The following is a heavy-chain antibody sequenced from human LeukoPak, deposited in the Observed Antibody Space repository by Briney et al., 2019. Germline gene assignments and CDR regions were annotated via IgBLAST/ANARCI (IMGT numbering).Heavy chain of an antibody. CDR2: IYYSGTT. CDR3: AGQISDYYYYYIDV. V-gene: IGHV4-39*01. J-gene: IGHJ6*03. D-gene: IGHD3-10*01. CDR1: GGSISSSHYY. Sequence: SETLSLTCTVSGGSISSSHYYWGWIRQTPGKGLEWIGTIYYSGTTYYNPSLESRATISEDTSKNQFSLTLRSVTAADTAVYYCAGQISDYYYYYIDVWGKGTTVTVSS.